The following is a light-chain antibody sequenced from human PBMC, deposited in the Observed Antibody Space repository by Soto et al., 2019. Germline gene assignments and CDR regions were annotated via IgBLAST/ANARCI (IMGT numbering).Light chain of an antibody. V-gene: IGLV2-14*01. CDR3: SSYTSSSTSYV. J-gene: IGLJ1*01. Sequence: QSALTQPASVSGSPGQSIPISCTGTSSDVGGYNYVSWYQQHPGKAPKLMIYDVSNRPSGVSNRFSGSKSGNTASLTISGLQAEDEADYYCSSYTSSSTSYVFGTGTKLTVL. CDR2: DVS. CDR1: SSDVGGYNY.